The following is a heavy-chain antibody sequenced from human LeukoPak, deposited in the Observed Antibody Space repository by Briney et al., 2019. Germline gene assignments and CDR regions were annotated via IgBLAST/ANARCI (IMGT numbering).Heavy chain of an antibody. V-gene: IGHV1-24*01. CDR1: GYTLTELS. J-gene: IGHJ3*02. CDR2: FDPEDGET. D-gene: IGHD2-2*01. CDR3: ATAGIVVVPAAYDAFDI. Sequence: GASVKVSCKVSGYTLTELSMHWVRQAPGKGLEWMGGFDPEDGETIYAQKFQGRVTMTEDTSTDTAYMELSSLRSEDTAVYYCATAGIVVVPAAYDAFDIRGQGTMVTVSS.